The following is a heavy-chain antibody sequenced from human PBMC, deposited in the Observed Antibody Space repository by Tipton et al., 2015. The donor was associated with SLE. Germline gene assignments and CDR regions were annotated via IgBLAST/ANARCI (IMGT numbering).Heavy chain of an antibody. CDR2: IFYTGST. J-gene: IGHJ4*02. D-gene: IGHD3-3*01. CDR3: ARHTYDIWSGFDI. CDR1: DGSIRSTNYY. V-gene: IGHV4-39*07. Sequence: TLSLTCTVSDGSIRSTNYYWGWIRQPPGKGLEWIGSIFYTGSTYYNPSLKSRVSFSIDTSKHQFSLKLNSVTAADTALYYCARHTYDIWSGFDIWGRGTLVAVSS.